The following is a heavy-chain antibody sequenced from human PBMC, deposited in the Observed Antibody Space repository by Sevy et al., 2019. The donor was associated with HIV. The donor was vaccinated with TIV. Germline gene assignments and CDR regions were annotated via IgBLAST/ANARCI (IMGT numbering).Heavy chain of an antibody. CDR2: IRSKANSYAK. CDR1: GFTFSGSA. Sequence: GGSLRLSCAASGFTFSGSAMHWVRQAPGKGLEWVARIRSKANSYAKAYAASVKARFTISRDDSKNTAYLQMNSLKTEDTAVYYCTRQPQWLALDYWGQGTLVTVSS. D-gene: IGHD6-19*01. V-gene: IGHV3-73*01. J-gene: IGHJ4*02. CDR3: TRQPQWLALDY.